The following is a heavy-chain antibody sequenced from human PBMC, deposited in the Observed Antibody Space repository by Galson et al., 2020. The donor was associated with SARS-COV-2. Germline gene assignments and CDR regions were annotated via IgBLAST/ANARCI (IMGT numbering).Heavy chain of an antibody. CDR2: IYYTESN. J-gene: IGHJ4*02. D-gene: IGHD3-9*01. V-gene: IGHV4-39*01. CDR3: ARQILTGYYSFYYFDF. Sequence: GLERTGSIYYTESNYYNPSLTSRVTMSVDTSRNQFSLKLSSVTAADTAVYYCARQILTGYYSFYYFDFWGQGTLVIVSS.